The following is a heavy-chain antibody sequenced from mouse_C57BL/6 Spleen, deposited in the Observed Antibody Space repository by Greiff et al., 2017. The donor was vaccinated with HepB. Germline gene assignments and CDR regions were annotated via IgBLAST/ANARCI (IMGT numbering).Heavy chain of an antibody. D-gene: IGHD4-1*01. CDR3: ARGAGTGRPDY. V-gene: IGHV1-19*01. CDR2: INPYNGGT. CDR1: GYTFTDYY. J-gene: IGHJ2*01. Sequence: EVQLQQSGPVLVKPGASVKMSCKASGYTFTDYYMNWVKQSHGKSLEWIGVINPYNGGTSYNQKFKGKATLTVDKSSSTAYMELNSLTSEDSAVYYCARGAGTGRPDYWGQGTTLTVSS.